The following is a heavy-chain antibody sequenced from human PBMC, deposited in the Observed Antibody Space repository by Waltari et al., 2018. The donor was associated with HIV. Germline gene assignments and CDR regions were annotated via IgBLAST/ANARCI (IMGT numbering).Heavy chain of an antibody. Sequence: LHQPGSQEVTPSGPVTLTCGLTGRSMKQSSSSWTWVRQSPKNGLEWIGEVYRDGTTAYKSSLKSRLTITADKGRNNFSLQLKSVTAADKGVYFCAQRRFYFGDGPDGYDVWGPGTAVSVSS. J-gene: IGHJ6*02. V-gene: IGHV4-4*02. CDR2: VYRDGTT. CDR1: GRSMKQSSSS. CDR3: AQRRFYFGDGPDGYDV. D-gene: IGHD5-18*01.